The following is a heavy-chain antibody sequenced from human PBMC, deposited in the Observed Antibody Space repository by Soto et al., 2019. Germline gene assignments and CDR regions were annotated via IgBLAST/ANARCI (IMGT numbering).Heavy chain of an antibody. CDR1: GFTCGSFG. CDR2: ISDSGGST. V-gene: IGHV3-23*01. Sequence: GGSLTLSCTASGFTCGSFGMSCVRQTPGKGLEWVSAISDSGGSTYYADSVKGRFTISRDNSKNTLYLQMNSLRAEDTAVYYCVPLCRYCSATTPSWGQGTLVTVSS. D-gene: IGHD2-2*01. CDR3: VPLCRYCSATTPS. J-gene: IGHJ4*02.